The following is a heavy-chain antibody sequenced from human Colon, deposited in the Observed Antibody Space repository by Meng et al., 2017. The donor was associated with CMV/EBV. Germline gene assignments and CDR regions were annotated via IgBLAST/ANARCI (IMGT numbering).Heavy chain of an antibody. J-gene: IGHJ5*02. CDR2: ISAYHGNT. V-gene: IGHV1-18*01. CDR1: GYTFTSYG. D-gene: IGHD3-22*01. CDR3: ARGSPQIEHYYDSPYNWFDP. Sequence: ASVKVSCKASGYTFTSYGISWVRQAPGQGLEWMGWISAYHGNTIYARNLQGRVTMTADTSTSTAYMELRSLRSDDTAVYYCARGSPQIEHYYDSPYNWFDPWGQGTLVTVSS.